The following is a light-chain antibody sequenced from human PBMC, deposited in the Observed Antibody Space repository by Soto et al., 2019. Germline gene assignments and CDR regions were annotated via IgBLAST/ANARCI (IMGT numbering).Light chain of an antibody. CDR2: GNS. V-gene: IGLV1-40*01. Sequence: QSVLTQPPSVSGAPGQRVTISCTGSRSNIGAGYDVHWYQQLPGTAPKLLIYGNSNRPSGVPDRFSGSKSGTSASLAITGLQADDEADYYCQSYDSSLSGYVVFGGGTKLTVL. J-gene: IGLJ2*01. CDR1: RSNIGAGYD. CDR3: QSYDSSLSGYVV.